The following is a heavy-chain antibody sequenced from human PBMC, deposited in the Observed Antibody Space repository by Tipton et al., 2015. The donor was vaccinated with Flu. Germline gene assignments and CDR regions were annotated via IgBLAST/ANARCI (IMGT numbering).Heavy chain of an antibody. Sequence: TLSLTCTVSDDSTTTDGYYWSWLRQPAGKGLEWIGRIYTGGSTNYNPSLKSRLTISVDTSKTQFSLKLDSVTAADTAVYFCAREDPHDYDYVWGSHRHSFDYGFDVWGQGTTVTVS. V-gene: IGHV4-61*02. CDR2: IYTGGST. CDR1: DDSTTTDGYY. D-gene: IGHD3-16*02. J-gene: IGHJ6*02. CDR3: AREDPHDYDYVWGSHRHSFDYGFDV.